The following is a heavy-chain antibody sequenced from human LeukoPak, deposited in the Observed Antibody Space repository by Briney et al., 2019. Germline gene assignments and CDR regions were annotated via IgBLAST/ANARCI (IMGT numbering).Heavy chain of an antibody. Sequence: GGSLRLSCAASGFTFSSYWMSWVCQAPGKGLEWVANIKQDGSEKYYVDSVKGRFTISRDNAKNSLYLQMNSLRAEDTAVYYCARGLMVRGTYYYYYYGMDVWGQGTTVTVSS. CDR1: GFTFSSYW. J-gene: IGHJ6*02. CDR3: ARGLMVRGTYYYYYYGMDV. V-gene: IGHV3-7*01. CDR2: IKQDGSEK. D-gene: IGHD3-10*01.